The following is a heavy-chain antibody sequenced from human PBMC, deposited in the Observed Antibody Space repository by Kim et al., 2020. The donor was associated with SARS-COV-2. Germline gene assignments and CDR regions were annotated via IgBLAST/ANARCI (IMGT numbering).Heavy chain of an antibody. J-gene: IGHJ5*02. V-gene: IGHV5-51*01. Sequence: GESLKISCKGSGYSFTSYWIGWVRQMPGKGLEWMGIIYPGDSDTRYSPSLQGQVTISADKSISTAYLQWSSLKASDTAMYYCARLRGIAARTHLGRWFDPWGQRTLVTVSS. CDR3: ARLRGIAARTHLGRWFDP. D-gene: IGHD6-6*01. CDR2: IYPGDSDT. CDR1: GYSFTSYW.